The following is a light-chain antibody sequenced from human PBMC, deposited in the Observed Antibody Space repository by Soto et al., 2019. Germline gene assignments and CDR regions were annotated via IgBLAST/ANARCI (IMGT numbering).Light chain of an antibody. J-gene: IGKJ5*01. CDR3: QQRGNWPIT. V-gene: IGKV3-11*01. CDR1: QSINRY. Sequence: EIVVTQFPATLSLSPGERATLSCRASQSINRYLAWYQQKPGQAPRLTIYDASNRATGIPARFSGSGSGTDFTLTISSLEPEDFAVYYCQQRGNWPITFGQGTRLEI. CDR2: DAS.